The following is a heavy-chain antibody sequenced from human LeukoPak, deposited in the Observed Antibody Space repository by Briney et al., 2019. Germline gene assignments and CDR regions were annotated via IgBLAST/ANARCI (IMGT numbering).Heavy chain of an antibody. D-gene: IGHD1-26*01. CDR2: ISGSGGST. CDR3: ARDGGWELLSPYGMDV. Sequence: PGGSLRLSCAASGFTLSSYAMSWVRQAPGKGLEWVSAISGSGGSTYYADSVKGRFTISRDNSKNTLYLQMNSLRAEDTAVYYCARDGGWELLSPYGMDVWGQGTTVTVSS. CDR1: GFTLSSYA. J-gene: IGHJ6*02. V-gene: IGHV3-23*01.